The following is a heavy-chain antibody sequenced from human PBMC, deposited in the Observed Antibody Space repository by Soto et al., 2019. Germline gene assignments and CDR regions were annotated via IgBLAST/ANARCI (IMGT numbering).Heavy chain of an antibody. Sequence: TLSLTCTVSGASISSEGYYWICVLHHPGKVLEWIGFISYTGSISYNPSLKSRITLSVDTSKSQFSLKLRSVTAADTAVYHCARDNLYSSHPHFDYWGQGSLVTVSS. D-gene: IGHD6-13*01. CDR2: ISYTGSI. J-gene: IGHJ4*02. V-gene: IGHV4-31*03. CDR3: ARDNLYSSHPHFDY. CDR1: GASISSEGYY.